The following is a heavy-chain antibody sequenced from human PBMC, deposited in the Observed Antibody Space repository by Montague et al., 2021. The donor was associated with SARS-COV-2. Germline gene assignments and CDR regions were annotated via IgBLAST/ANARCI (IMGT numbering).Heavy chain of an antibody. CDR1: GDSISTYY. CDR3: ARGGATYYYDTSGYVNAFDT. V-gene: IGHV4-59*01. CDR2: IYYNGYT. J-gene: IGHJ3*02. Sequence: SETLSLTCTVSGDSISTYYWSWIRQPPGKGLEWIGYIYYNGYTNYNPSLKSRVTISVDTSKNQFSLRLRSVTAADTAVYFCARGGATYYYDTSGYVNAFDTWGRGTMVTVSS. D-gene: IGHD3-22*01.